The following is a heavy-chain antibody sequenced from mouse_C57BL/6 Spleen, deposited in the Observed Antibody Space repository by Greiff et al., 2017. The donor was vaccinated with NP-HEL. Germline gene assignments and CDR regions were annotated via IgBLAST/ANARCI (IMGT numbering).Heavy chain of an antibody. J-gene: IGHJ4*01. CDR2: IDPSDSYT. Sequence: QVQLKQSGAELVMPGASVKLSCKASGYTFTSYWMHWVKQRPGQGLEWIGEIDPSDSYTNYNQKFKGKSTLTVDKSSSPAYMQLSSLTSEDSAVYYCARLGGSSRDYYAMDYWGQGTSVTVSS. CDR3: ARLGGSSRDYYAMDY. V-gene: IGHV1-69*01. CDR1: GYTFTSYW. D-gene: IGHD1-1*01.